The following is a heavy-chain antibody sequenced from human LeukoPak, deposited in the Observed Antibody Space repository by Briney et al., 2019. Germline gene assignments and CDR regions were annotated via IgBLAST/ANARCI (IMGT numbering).Heavy chain of an antibody. Sequence: ASVKVSCKASGYTFTSYGISWVRQAPGQGLEWMGWISAYNGNTNYAQKLQGRVTMTTDTSTSTAYMELRSRRSDDTAVYYCARERCSGGSCYSGALDIWGQGTMVTVSS. J-gene: IGHJ3*02. CDR1: GYTFTSYG. V-gene: IGHV1-18*01. D-gene: IGHD2-15*01. CDR2: ISAYNGNT. CDR3: ARERCSGGSCYSGALDI.